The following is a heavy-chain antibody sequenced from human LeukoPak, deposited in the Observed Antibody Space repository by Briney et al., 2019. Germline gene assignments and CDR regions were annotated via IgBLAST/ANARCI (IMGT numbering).Heavy chain of an antibody. Sequence: PSETLSLTCAVSGGSITSSHWWTWVRQPPGKGLEWIGEIYHSGSTYYNASLKSQVSISIDTSKNQFSLNLSSVTVADTAVYYCARGYSSGWYDSNDYWGQGTLVTVSS. D-gene: IGHD6-19*01. V-gene: IGHV4-4*02. CDR1: GGSITSSHW. J-gene: IGHJ4*02. CDR2: IYHSGST. CDR3: ARGYSSGWYDSNDY.